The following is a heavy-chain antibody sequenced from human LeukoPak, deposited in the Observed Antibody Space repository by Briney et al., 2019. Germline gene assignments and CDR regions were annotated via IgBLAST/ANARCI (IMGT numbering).Heavy chain of an antibody. Sequence: KASETLSLTCTVSGGSVSSDSYYWSWIRQPPGKGLECIGYIYYNGNTNYSPSLKSRVAISIDTSKNQFSLKLNSVTAADTAVYYCARSGFYGSHTFDYWDQGSLVTVSS. CDR3: ARSGFYGSHTFDY. CDR2: IYYNGNT. D-gene: IGHD2/OR15-2a*01. V-gene: IGHV4-61*01. J-gene: IGHJ4*02. CDR1: GGSVSSDSYY.